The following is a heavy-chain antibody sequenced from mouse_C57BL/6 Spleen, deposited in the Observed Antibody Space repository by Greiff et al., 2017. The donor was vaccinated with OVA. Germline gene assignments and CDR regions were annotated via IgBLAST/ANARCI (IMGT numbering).Heavy chain of an antibody. Sequence: EVQRVESGGGLVQPGGSLSLSCAASGFTFTDYYMSWVRQPPGKALEWLGFIRNKANGYTTEYSASVKGRFTISRDNSQCILYLQMNALRAEDSATYYCARSRGLREAMDYWGQGTSVTVSS. CDR2: IRNKANGYTT. CDR3: ARSRGLREAMDY. D-gene: IGHD2-2*01. CDR1: GFTFTDYY. J-gene: IGHJ4*01. V-gene: IGHV7-3*01.